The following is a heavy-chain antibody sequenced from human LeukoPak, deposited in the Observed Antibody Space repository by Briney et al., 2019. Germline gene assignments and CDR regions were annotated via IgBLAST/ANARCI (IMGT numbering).Heavy chain of an antibody. D-gene: IGHD6-19*01. J-gene: IGHJ6*03. CDR1: GFTFDDYA. V-gene: IGHV3-9*03. CDR2: ISWNSGSI. CDR3: AKDGYSSGWRSTYYYYYMDV. Sequence: PGGSLRLSCAASGFTFDDYAMHWVRQAPGKGLEWVSGISWNSGSIGYADSVKGRFTISRDNAKNSLYLQMNSLRAEDMALYYCAKDGYSSGWRSTYYYYYMDVWGKGTTVTVSS.